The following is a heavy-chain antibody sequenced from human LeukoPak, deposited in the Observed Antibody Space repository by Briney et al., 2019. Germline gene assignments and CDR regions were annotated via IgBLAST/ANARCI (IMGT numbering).Heavy chain of an antibody. D-gene: IGHD3-3*01. CDR1: GFTFSSYA. V-gene: IGHV3-30-3*01. CDR2: ISYDGSNK. J-gene: IGHJ6*02. CDR3: AKDQRYDFWSGYYEGYYYYGMDV. Sequence: GGSLRLSCAASGFTFSSYAMHWVRQAPGKGLEWVAVISYDGSNKYYADSVKGRFTISRGNSKNTLYLQMNSLRAEDTAVYYCAKDQRYDFWSGYYEGYYYYGMDVWGQGTTVTVSS.